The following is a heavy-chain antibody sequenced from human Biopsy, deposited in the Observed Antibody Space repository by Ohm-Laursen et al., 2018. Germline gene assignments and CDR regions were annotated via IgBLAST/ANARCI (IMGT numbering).Heavy chain of an antibody. D-gene: IGHD3-22*01. J-gene: IGHJ3*02. CDR1: GGSLSSYY. CDR3: ARWTPEYDSSRYYLDAFDI. V-gene: IGHV4-4*07. Sequence: PPRTLSLTCPVSGGSLSSYYWSWIRQPPGQGLEWIGRIYSSGSTNYNPSLKSRVTLSMDTSKRQFSLKLSFVTAADTAVYYCARWTPEYDSSRYYLDAFDIWGQGTKVTVSS. CDR2: IYSSGST.